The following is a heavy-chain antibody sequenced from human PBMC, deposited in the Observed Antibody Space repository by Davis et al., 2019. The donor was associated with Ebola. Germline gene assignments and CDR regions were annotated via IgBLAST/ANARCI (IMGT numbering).Heavy chain of an antibody. Sequence: GGSLRLSCVASGFTFSSYAMSWVRQAPGKGLEWVSAISGSGGSTYYADSVKGRFTISRDNSKNTLYLQMNSLRAEDTAVYYCAKAYYYYYGMDVWGQGTTVTVSS. CDR1: GFTFSSYA. CDR2: ISGSGGST. CDR3: AKAYYYYYGMDV. J-gene: IGHJ6*02. V-gene: IGHV3-23*01.